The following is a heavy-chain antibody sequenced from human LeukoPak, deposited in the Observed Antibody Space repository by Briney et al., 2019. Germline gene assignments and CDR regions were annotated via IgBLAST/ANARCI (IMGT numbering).Heavy chain of an antibody. Sequence: ASVKVSCKASGYTFTDYYIHWVRQAPGQGLEWMGWINPNSGNTGYAQKFQGRVTITRNTSISTAYMELSSLRSEDTAVYYCAREISSPSVGSYYYYMDVWGKGTTVTVSS. V-gene: IGHV1-8*03. CDR1: GYTFTDYY. J-gene: IGHJ6*03. CDR2: INPNSGNT. CDR3: AREISSPSVGSYYYYMDV. D-gene: IGHD6-6*01.